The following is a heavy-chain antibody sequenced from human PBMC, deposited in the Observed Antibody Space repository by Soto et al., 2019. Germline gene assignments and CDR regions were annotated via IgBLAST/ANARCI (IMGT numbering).Heavy chain of an antibody. CDR1: GGSISSYY. CDR3: ARXRGYSGYDF. J-gene: IGHJ4*02. V-gene: IGHV4-59*08. D-gene: IGHD5-12*01. Sequence: PSETLSLTCTVSGGSISSYYWSWIRQPPGKGLEWIGYIYYSGSTNYNPSLKSRVTISVDTSKNQFSLKLSSVTAADTAVYYCARXRGYSGYDFRGQGTLVTVS. CDR2: IYYSGST.